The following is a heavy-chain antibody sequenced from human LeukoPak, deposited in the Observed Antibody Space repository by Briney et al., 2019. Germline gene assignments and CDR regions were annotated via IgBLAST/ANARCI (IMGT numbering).Heavy chain of an antibody. V-gene: IGHV1-18*01. CDR1: GYTFTSYG. CDR2: ISAYNGNT. J-gene: IGHJ6*03. Sequence: GASVKVSCKASGYTFTSYGISWVRHAPGQGLEWMGWISAYNGNTNYAQKLQGRVTMTTDTSTSTAYMELRSLRSDDTAVYYCAHLTTVTPGYYYYYMDVWGKGTTVTASS. CDR3: AHLTTVTPGYYYYYMDV. D-gene: IGHD4-17*01.